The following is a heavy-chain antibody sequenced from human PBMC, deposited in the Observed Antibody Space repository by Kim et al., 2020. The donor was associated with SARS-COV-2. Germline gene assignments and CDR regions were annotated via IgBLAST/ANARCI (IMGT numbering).Heavy chain of an antibody. D-gene: IGHD3-9*01. CDR3: ARSPGLLRYFDWLGNYFDY. J-gene: IGHJ4*02. V-gene: IGHV4-34*01. Sequence: SRVTISVDTSKNQFSLKLSSVTAADTAVYYCARSPGLLRYFDWLGNYFDYWGQGTLVTVSS.